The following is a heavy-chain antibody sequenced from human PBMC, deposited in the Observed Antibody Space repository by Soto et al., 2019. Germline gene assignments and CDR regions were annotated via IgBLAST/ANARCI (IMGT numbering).Heavy chain of an antibody. CDR2: ISSSSSYI. J-gene: IGHJ6*03. Sequence: GGSLRLSCAASGFTFSSYSMNWVRQAPGKGLEWVSSISSSSSYIYYADSVKGRFTISRDNAKNSLYLQMNSLRAEDTAVYYCARRYCSGGSCYRGPRHYYYMDVWGKGTTVTVSS. CDR1: GFTFSSYS. D-gene: IGHD2-15*01. CDR3: ARRYCSGGSCYRGPRHYYYMDV. V-gene: IGHV3-21*01.